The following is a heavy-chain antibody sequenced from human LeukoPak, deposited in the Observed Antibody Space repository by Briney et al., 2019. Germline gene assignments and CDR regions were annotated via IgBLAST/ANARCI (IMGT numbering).Heavy chain of an antibody. Sequence: ASVKVSCKASGYTLTSYYMHWVRQAPGQGLEWMGWINPNSGGTNYAQKFQGRVTMTRDTSINTAYLELSRLRSDDTAVYYCARDSSSGIGLWGQGTLVTVSS. CDR2: INPNSGGT. CDR1: GYTLTSYY. J-gene: IGHJ4*02. V-gene: IGHV1-2*02. CDR3: ARDSSSGIGL. D-gene: IGHD3-10*01.